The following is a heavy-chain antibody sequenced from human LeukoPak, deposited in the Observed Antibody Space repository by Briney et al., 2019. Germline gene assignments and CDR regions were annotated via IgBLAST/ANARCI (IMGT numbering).Heavy chain of an antibody. D-gene: IGHD1-7*01. CDR1: GYTFTAYY. CDR3: ARDQGEGTVPSSWPYYMDV. Sequence: ASVKVSCKASGYTFTAYYMHWVRQAPGQGLEWMGWINPNSGGTNYAQKFQGRVTMTRDTSISTAYMELSRLRSDDTAVYYCARDQGEGTVPSSWPYYMDVWGKGTTVTVSS. CDR2: INPNSGGT. V-gene: IGHV1-2*02. J-gene: IGHJ6*03.